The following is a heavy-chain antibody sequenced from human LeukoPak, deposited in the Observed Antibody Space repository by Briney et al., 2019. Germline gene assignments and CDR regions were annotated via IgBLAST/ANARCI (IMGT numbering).Heavy chain of an antibody. V-gene: IGHV3-48*03. CDR2: IGSSGSTV. CDR1: GFTFSAYE. Sequence: GGSLRLSCAASGFTFSAYEMNWVRQAPGKGLEWVSYIGSSGSTVYYADSVKGRFTISRDNAKNSLYMQMESLRDGDTALYYCARDGDTVLTRGYYYYMDVWGKGTTVTVSS. CDR3: ARDGDTVLTRGYYYYMDV. D-gene: IGHD4-23*01. J-gene: IGHJ6*03.